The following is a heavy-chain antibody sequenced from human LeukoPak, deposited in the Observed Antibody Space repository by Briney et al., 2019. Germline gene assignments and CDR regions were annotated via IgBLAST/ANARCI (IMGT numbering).Heavy chain of an antibody. CDR2: IRYDGSNK. D-gene: IGHD6-19*01. J-gene: IGHJ4*02. V-gene: IGHV3-30*02. CDR3: ANAGIAVAGTIVD. Sequence: GGSLRLSCAASGFTFSSYGMHWVRQAPGKGLEWVAFIRYDGSNKYYADSVKGRFTISRDNSKNTLYLQMNSLRAEDTAVYYCANAGIAVAGTIVDWGQGTPVTVSS. CDR1: GFTFSSYG.